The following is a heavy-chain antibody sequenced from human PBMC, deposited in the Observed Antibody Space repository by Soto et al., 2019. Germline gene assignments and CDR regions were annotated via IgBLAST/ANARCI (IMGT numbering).Heavy chain of an antibody. CDR3: ASCKQTVMHCAMDV. Sequence: QVHLVESGGGAVQPGRSLRVSCAASGFIFSSYGMHWVRQAPGKGLEWVAFVNYDGSNKFYGVSVKGRFTVSRKNSKNSLYLPLNRLRGEDTAIYYCASCKQTVMHCAMDVWGPGATVTV. D-gene: IGHD4-17*01. CDR1: GFIFSSYG. J-gene: IGHJ6*02. V-gene: IGHV3-33*01. CDR2: VNYDGSNK.